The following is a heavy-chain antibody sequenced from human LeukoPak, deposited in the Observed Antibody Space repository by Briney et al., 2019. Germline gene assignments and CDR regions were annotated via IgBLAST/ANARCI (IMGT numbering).Heavy chain of an antibody. V-gene: IGHV3-48*01. J-gene: IGHJ4*02. CDR3: AREVSGFSAAAGVPKVGYFDY. Sequence: GGSLRPSNAAFGFTFDDYGMSWVRQAPGEGLEWVAYISRSSSTIYYADSVKGRFTSSRDNAKNTLYLQMNSLRAEDTAVYDCAREVSGFSAAAGVPKVGYFDYWGQGNLVTVSS. D-gene: IGHD6-13*01. CDR2: ISRSSSTI. CDR1: GFTFDDYG.